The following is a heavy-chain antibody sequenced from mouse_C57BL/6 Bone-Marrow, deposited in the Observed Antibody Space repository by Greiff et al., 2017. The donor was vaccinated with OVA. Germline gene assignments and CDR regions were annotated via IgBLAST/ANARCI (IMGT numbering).Heavy chain of an antibody. CDR2: INPNYGTT. CDR1: GYSFTDYY. D-gene: IGHD2-4*01. CDR3: ASTPLCYDYAPPY. V-gene: IGHV1-39*01. Sequence: EVHLVESGPELVKPGASVKISCKASGYSFTDYYMNWVKQSNGKSLEWIGVINPNYGTTSYNQKFKGKATLTVDQSSSTAYMQLNSLTSEDSAVYYCASTPLCYDYAPPYWGQGTLVTVSA. J-gene: IGHJ3*01.